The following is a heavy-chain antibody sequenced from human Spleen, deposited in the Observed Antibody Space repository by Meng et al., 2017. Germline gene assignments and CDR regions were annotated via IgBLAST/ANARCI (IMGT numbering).Heavy chain of an antibody. CDR3: ARDGVGYGSGTNKWFNP. V-gene: IGHV4-4*02. CDR2: IYHGGDT. D-gene: IGHD3-10*01. Sequence: VQMQGAGPGLVQPSGTLSLTGVVAGGSISSMDWWSWVRQPQGKGLEWIGEIYHGGDTNYNPSLKSRVTIAIDKSKNQFSLKLTSVTAADTAVYFCARDGVGYGSGTNKWFNPWGQGTLVTVSS. CDR1: GGSISSMDW. J-gene: IGHJ5*02.